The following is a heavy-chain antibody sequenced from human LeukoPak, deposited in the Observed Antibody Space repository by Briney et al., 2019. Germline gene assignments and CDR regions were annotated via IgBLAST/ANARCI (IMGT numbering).Heavy chain of an antibody. J-gene: IGHJ4*02. D-gene: IGHD4-17*01. CDR2: ISGTGDIT. V-gene: IGHV3-23*01. Sequence: GGSLRLSCAASGFTFSDYAMSWVRQAPGKGLEWVSTISGTGDITYYADSLKGRFTISRDNSKNALYLQMNSLRAEDTAVYYCARDYYGDYQQGVYWGQGTLVTVSS. CDR1: GFTFSDYA. CDR3: ARDYYGDYQQGVY.